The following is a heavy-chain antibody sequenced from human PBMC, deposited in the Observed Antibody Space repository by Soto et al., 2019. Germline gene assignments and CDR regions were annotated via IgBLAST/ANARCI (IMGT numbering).Heavy chain of an antibody. CDR3: ARETPGPFSSGPNWFDP. J-gene: IGHJ5*02. CDR1: GFTFSSYW. D-gene: IGHD6-19*01. CDR2: IKQDGSEK. V-gene: IGHV3-7*01. Sequence: GGSLRLSCAASGFTFSSYWMSWVRQAPGKGLEWVANIKQDGSEKYYVDSVKGRFTISRDNAKNSLYLQMNSLRAEDTAVYYCARETPGPFSSGPNWFDPWGQGTLVTVSS.